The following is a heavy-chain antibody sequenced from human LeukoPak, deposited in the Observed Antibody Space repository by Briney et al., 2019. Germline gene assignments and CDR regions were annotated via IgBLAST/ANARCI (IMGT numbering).Heavy chain of an antibody. J-gene: IGHJ5*02. CDR3: ARLASLSTIAHRGRTWVDP. CDR1: GGSISSDY. V-gene: IGHV4-59*01. D-gene: IGHD4/OR15-4a*01. CDR2: IYYSGST. Sequence: SETLSLTCTVSGGSISSDYWSWIRQPPGKGLEWIGYIYYSGSTNYNPSLESRVTISVNTSKNQFSLKLSSVTAADTAVYYCARLASLSTIAHRGRTWVDPWGQGTLVTVSS.